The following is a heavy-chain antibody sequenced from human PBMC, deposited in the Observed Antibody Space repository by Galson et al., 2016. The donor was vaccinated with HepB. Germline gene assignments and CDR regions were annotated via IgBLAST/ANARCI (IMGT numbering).Heavy chain of an antibody. D-gene: IGHD3-22*01. Sequence: SLRLSCAASGFTFDNFAMNWVRQAPGKGLEWVAGISGGVINKTDYGESVKGRFTISRDNSKNTLYLQMNSLSAEDTATYFCARCPFFHYDNSGYFYVAYWGQGALVTVSS. CDR1: GFTFDNFA. V-gene: IGHV3-23*01. CDR3: ARCPFFHYDNSGYFYVAY. CDR2: ISGGVINKT. J-gene: IGHJ4*02.